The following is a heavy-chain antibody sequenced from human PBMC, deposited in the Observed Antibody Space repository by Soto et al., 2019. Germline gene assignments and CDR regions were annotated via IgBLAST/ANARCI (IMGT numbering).Heavy chain of an antibody. CDR2: IYHSGST. CDR1: GGSISSGGYS. Sequence: PSETLSLTCAVSGGSISSGGYSWSWIRQPPGKGLEWIGYIYHSGSTYYNPSLKSRVTISVDRSKNQFSLKLSSVTAADTAVYYCAGGPIAARRNWFDPWGQGTLVTVSS. D-gene: IGHD6-6*01. CDR3: AGGPIAARRNWFDP. V-gene: IGHV4-30-2*01. J-gene: IGHJ5*02.